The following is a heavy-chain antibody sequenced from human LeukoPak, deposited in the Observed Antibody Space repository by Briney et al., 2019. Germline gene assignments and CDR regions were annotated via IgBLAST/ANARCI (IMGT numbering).Heavy chain of an antibody. J-gene: IGHJ4*02. D-gene: IGHD7-27*01. CDR1: GDSLSIGGHT. CDR2: TSNRGCT. CDR3: VRDYWGSLDY. V-gene: IGHV4-61*08. Sequence: SETLSLTCTVSGDSLSIGGHTWGWVRLPPGKGLEWIGYTSNRGCTNCNPSLESRVTMSVDTSKSQFSLKLSSVTAADTAVYFCVRDYWGSLDYWGQGILVTVSS.